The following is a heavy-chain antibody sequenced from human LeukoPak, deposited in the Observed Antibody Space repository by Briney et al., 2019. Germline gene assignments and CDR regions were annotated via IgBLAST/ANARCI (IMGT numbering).Heavy chain of an antibody. D-gene: IGHD3-16*01. Sequence: SETLSLTCTVSGGSISSSSYYWGWIRQPPGKGLEWIGSIYYSGSTYYNPSLKSRVTLSVDTSNNQFSLKLTSVTAADSAVYYCARQSRGIGYWFDPWGQGTLVAVSS. CDR2: IYYSGST. CDR1: GGSISSSSYY. V-gene: IGHV4-39*01. J-gene: IGHJ5*02. CDR3: ARQSRGIGYWFDP.